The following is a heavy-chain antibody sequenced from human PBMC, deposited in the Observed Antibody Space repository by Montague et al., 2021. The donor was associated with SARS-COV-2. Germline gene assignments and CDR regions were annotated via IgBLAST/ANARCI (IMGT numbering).Heavy chain of an antibody. CDR2: INQGGAP. J-gene: IGHJ3*02. Sequence: SETLSLTYAVSRGSFSNYYWTWIRQSPGKGLEWIGEINQGGAPNYTPSLKSRVTISLDTSKKQISLKLNSVTVADTAVFFCARGRPVQGSFRHFDSISSGALDIWAQGSLVIVSS. D-gene: IGHD3-9*01. CDR1: RGSFSNYY. V-gene: IGHV4-34*01. CDR3: ARGRPVQGSFRHFDSISSGALDI.